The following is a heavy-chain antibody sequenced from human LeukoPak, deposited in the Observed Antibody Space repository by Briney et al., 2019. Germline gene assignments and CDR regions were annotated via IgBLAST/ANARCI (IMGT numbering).Heavy chain of an antibody. V-gene: IGHV3-48*02. CDR1: GFSLSGYS. CDR2: ISISSGTI. Sequence: GGSLRLSCAASGFSLSGYSMTWVRQAPGKGLEWVSYISISSGTIYYADSVKGRFTISRDNAKNSLFLQMNSLREEDTAVYYCARGRPYYFDCWGQGTLVTVSS. CDR3: ARGRPYYFDC. J-gene: IGHJ4*02.